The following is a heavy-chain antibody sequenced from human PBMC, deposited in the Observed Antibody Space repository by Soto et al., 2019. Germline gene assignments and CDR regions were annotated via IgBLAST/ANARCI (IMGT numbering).Heavy chain of an antibody. V-gene: IGHV1-69*13. CDR1: GGTLNNNA. J-gene: IGHJ6*02. CDR2: IIPIFGTA. CDR3: ARNGYGSGSYYSYGMDV. D-gene: IGHD3-10*01. Sequence: SVKVSCKASGGTLNNNAISWVRQAPGQGLEWMGGIIPIFGTANYAQKFQGRVTITADESTSTAYMELSSLRPEDTAVYYCARNGYGSGSYYSYGMDVWGQGTTVTVSS.